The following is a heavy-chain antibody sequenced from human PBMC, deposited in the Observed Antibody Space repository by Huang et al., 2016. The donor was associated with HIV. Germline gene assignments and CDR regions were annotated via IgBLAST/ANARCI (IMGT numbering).Heavy chain of an antibody. Sequence: QVQMVQSGAEVKKPGASVKVSCKGSGYTLTSYGISWVRQAPGQGLEWMGWISGDTGYTNYAEKFQGRVTLTTDASKNTAYMELRSLRYDDTAVYYCARESVWFGELYFDYWGQGTLVAVSS. CDR1: GYTLTSYG. CDR3: ARESVWFGELYFDY. D-gene: IGHD3-10*01. CDR2: ISGDTGYT. V-gene: IGHV1-18*04. J-gene: IGHJ4*02.